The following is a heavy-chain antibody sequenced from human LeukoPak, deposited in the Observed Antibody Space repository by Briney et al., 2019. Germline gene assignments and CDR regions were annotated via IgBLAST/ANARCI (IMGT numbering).Heavy chain of an antibody. V-gene: IGHV1-18*01. Sequence: ASVKVSCKASGYTFTSYGISWVRQAPGQGPEWMGWTSTYNGNTNYAQKFQGRVTMTTDTPTSTAYMELRSLRSDDTAVYYCARGRWSGYSYFDYWGQGTLVTVSS. CDR3: ARGRWSGYSYFDY. J-gene: IGHJ4*02. D-gene: IGHD3-3*01. CDR1: GYTFTSYG. CDR2: TSTYNGNT.